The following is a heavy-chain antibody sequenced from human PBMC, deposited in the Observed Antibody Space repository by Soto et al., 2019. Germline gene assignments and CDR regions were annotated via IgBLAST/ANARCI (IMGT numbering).Heavy chain of an antibody. Sequence: EVQLVESGGGLLQPGGSLRLSCAASGFTFSSYDMHWVRQATGKGLEWVSAIGTAGDTYYPGSVKGRFTISRENAKNSLYLQMNSLRAGDTAVYYCARDAGYGSGNAFDIWGQGTMVTVSS. CDR2: IGTAGDT. CDR3: ARDAGYGSGNAFDI. D-gene: IGHD3-10*01. CDR1: GFTFSSYD. J-gene: IGHJ3*02. V-gene: IGHV3-13*01.